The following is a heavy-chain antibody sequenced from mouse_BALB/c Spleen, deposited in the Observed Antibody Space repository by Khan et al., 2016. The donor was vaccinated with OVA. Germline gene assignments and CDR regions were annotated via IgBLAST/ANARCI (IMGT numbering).Heavy chain of an antibody. V-gene: IGHV2-2*02. CDR3: VRRGYDYGRGALFAY. CDR1: GFSLTNYS. J-gene: IGHJ3*01. D-gene: IGHD2-4*01. CDR2: IWSAGST. Sequence: QVQLKESGPGLVQPSQSLSITCTVSGFSLTNYSVHWVRQSPGKGLEWLGVIWSAGSTDYNAAFISRLTIRKDNSRIQVFFKMNSLQPNDTARYYCVRRGYDYGRGALFAYWGQGTLVTVSA.